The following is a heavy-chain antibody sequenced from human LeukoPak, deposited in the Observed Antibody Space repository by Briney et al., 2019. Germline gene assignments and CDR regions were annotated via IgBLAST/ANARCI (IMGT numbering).Heavy chain of an antibody. Sequence: ASVKVSCEVSGYTLTELSMHWVRQAPGKGLEWMGGFDPEDGETIYAQKFQGRVTMTEDTSTDTAYMELSSLRSEDTAVYYCATSPRGLRYFQHWGQGTLVTVSS. J-gene: IGHJ1*01. CDR1: GYTLTELS. V-gene: IGHV1-24*01. CDR3: ATSPRGLRYFQH. D-gene: IGHD3-16*01. CDR2: FDPEDGET.